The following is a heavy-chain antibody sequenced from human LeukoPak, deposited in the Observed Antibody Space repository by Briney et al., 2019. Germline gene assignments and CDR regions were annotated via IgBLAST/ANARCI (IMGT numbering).Heavy chain of an antibody. Sequence: PSETLSLTCTVSGGPINSGRYYWSWIRQPAGKALEWIGRIYTSGTTTYNPSLKSRVTISLDTSRNQYSLRFSSVTAADTAMYFCAREDDTSGYDRSDYWGQGTLVTVSS. V-gene: IGHV4-61*02. CDR2: IYTSGTT. CDR3: AREDDTSGYDRSDY. CDR1: GGPINSGRYY. J-gene: IGHJ4*02. D-gene: IGHD3-22*01.